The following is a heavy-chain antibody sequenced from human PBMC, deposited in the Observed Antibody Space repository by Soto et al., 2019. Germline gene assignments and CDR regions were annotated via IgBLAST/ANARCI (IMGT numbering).Heavy chain of an antibody. CDR2: SRNKANSYST. V-gene: IGHV3-72*01. J-gene: IGHJ4*02. CDR1: GFTFSDHY. CDR3: ARFSGSYTRGLDY. D-gene: IGHD1-26*01. Sequence: EVQLVESGGGLVQPGGSLRLSCAASGFTFSDHYMDWVRQAPGKGLEWVGRSRNKANSYSTEYAESVKGRFTISRDESKNSLYLQRNSLKTEDTAVYYCARFSGSYTRGLDYWGQGTLVTVSS.